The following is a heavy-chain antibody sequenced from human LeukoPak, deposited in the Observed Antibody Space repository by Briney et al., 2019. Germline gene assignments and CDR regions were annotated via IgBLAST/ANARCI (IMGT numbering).Heavy chain of an antibody. D-gene: IGHD2-15*01. CDR1: GLTFSTYW. J-gene: IGHJ4*02. V-gene: IGHV3-74*01. CDR2: ISSDASIT. CDR3: ATSARTYIGSSLDY. Sequence: GGSLRLSCAASGLTFSTYWMHWVRQDPGKGLVWVSRISSDASITSYADPVKGRFTISRDNAKNTLYLQMNSLRAEDTALYYCATSARTYIGSSLDYWGQGTLVTVSS.